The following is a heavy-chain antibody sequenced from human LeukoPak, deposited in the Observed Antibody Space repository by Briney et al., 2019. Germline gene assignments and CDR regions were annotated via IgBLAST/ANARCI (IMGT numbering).Heavy chain of an antibody. Sequence: VASVKVSCKASGYTFTSYDINWVRQAPGQGLEWMGWINPNSGGTNYAQKFQGRVTMTRDTSISTAYMELSRLRSDDTAVYYCARGDTWTSTDYWGQGTLVTVSS. V-gene: IGHV1-2*02. J-gene: IGHJ4*02. CDR2: INPNSGGT. D-gene: IGHD3/OR15-3a*01. CDR3: ARGDTWTSTDY. CDR1: GYTFTSYD.